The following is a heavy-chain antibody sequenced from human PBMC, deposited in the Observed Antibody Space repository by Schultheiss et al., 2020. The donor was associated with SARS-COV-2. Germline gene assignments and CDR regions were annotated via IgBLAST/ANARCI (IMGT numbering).Heavy chain of an antibody. J-gene: IGHJ5*02. D-gene: IGHD4/OR15-4a*01. CDR1: GFTFSSYG. CDR2: IWYDGSNK. Sequence: VGSLRLSCAASGFTFSSYGMHWVRQAPGKGLEWVAVIWYDGSNKYYADSVKGRFTISRDNSKNTLYLQMNSLRAEDTAVYYCARDGYGATEGWFDPWGQGTLVTVSS. V-gene: IGHV3-33*01. CDR3: ARDGYGATEGWFDP.